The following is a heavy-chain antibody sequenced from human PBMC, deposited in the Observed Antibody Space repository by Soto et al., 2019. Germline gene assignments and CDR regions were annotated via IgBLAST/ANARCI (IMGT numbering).Heavy chain of an antibody. CDR2: IYYSGRT. V-gene: IGHV4-31*03. CDR1: GGSISSGGYY. J-gene: IGHJ4*02. Sequence: QVQLQESGPGLVKPSQTLSLTCTVSGGSISSGGYYWSWIRQHPGKGLEWTGYIYYSGRTYYNPSLKSRVTISVDTSKNQFSLKLSSVTAADTAVYYCARQLYYDSSGYYYGFDYWGQGTLVTVSS. CDR3: ARQLYYDSSGYYYGFDY. D-gene: IGHD3-22*01.